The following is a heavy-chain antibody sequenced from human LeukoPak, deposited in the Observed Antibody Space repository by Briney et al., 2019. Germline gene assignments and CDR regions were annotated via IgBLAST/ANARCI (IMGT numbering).Heavy chain of an antibody. V-gene: IGHV3-23*01. CDR1: GFTFGNFA. D-gene: IGHD5-12*01. CDR3: AKAEGHPWPSYCFDS. Sequence: GGSLKLSCEAPGFTFGNFAMNWVRQVSGKGLEWVSGITGSGGNSYYANSVKGRFTIFRDNSKNMLFLQMNSLRAEDTAIYYCAKAEGHPWPSYCFDSWGRGTLVAVSS. CDR2: ITGSGGNS. J-gene: IGHJ4*02.